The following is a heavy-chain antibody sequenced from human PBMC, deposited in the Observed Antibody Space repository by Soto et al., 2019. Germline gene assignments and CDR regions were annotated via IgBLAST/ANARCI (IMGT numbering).Heavy chain of an antibody. Sequence: GGSLRLSCAASGFTFSSYSMNWVRQAPGEGLEWVSSISSSSSYIYYADSVKGRFTISRDNAKNSLYLQMNSLRAGDTAVYYCARAYCGGDCYFDYYYGMDVWGQGTTVTVSS. V-gene: IGHV3-21*01. D-gene: IGHD2-21*02. CDR3: ARAYCGGDCYFDYYYGMDV. CDR1: GFTFSSYS. CDR2: ISSSSSYI. J-gene: IGHJ6*02.